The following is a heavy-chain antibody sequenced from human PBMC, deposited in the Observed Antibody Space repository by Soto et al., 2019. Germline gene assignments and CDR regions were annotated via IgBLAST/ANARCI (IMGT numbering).Heavy chain of an antibody. D-gene: IGHD5-18*01. V-gene: IGHV4-4*02. CDR3: ARGRGYSYGYLYS. J-gene: IGHJ4*02. CDR1: GGAISSSNW. CDR2: IYHSGST. Sequence: SATLSLTGAVSGGAISSSNWWSCVRQPPGKGLGWIGEIYHSGSTNYNPSLKSRVTISVDKSKNQFSLKLSSVTAAGTAVYYCARGRGYSYGYLYSWGQGTLVTVSS.